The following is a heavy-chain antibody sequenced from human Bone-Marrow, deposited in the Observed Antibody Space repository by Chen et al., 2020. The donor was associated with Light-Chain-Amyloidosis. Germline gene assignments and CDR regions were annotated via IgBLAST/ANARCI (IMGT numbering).Heavy chain of an antibody. V-gene: IGHV3-23*04. CDR1: GFTNSNYA. Sequence: EVQLVESGGGLVQPGGSLRLSCAASGFTNSNYAMSWVRQAPGRGLEWVSTISGTGGSTSYADSVEGRFPFSRDTTRNTLDLQLTSLRAEDTAIYYCTKSQWSPARFNYFDSWGHGTLVIVSS. D-gene: IGHD2-8*01. CDR2: ISGTGGST. J-gene: IGHJ5*01. CDR3: TKSQWSPARFNYFDS.